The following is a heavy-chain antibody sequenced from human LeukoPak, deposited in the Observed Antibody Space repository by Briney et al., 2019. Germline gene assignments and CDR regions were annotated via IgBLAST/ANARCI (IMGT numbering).Heavy chain of an antibody. CDR3: ARYRNYYDSSGYYNVEYFQH. J-gene: IGHJ1*01. CDR1: GYTFTGYY. Sequence: GASVKVSCKASGYTFTGYYMHWVRQAPGQGLEWMGWINPNSGGTNYAQKFQGRVTMTRDTSISTAYMELSRLRSDDTAVYYCARYRNYYDSSGYYNVEYFQHWGQGTLVTVSS. D-gene: IGHD3-22*01. V-gene: IGHV1-2*02. CDR2: INPNSGGT.